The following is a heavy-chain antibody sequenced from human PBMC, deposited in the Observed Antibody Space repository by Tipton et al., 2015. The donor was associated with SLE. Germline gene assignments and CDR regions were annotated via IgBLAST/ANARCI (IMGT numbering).Heavy chain of an antibody. V-gene: IGHV4-39*07. CDR2: IYYTGST. J-gene: IGHJ4*02. D-gene: IGHD3-10*01. CDR1: GASISNSLYH. CDR3: ARQYYCGPGSCPMGY. Sequence: TLSLTCTVSGASISNSLYHWGWIRQPPGKSLEWIGSIYYTGSTYYNPSLKSRVTMSVDTSKNQFSLRLSSVTAADTAVYYCARQYYCGPGSCPMGYWGQGTLVTVSS.